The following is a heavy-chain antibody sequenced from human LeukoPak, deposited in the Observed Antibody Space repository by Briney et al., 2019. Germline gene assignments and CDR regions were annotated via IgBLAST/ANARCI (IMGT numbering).Heavy chain of an antibody. J-gene: IGHJ4*02. Sequence: GGSLRLSCAASGLTFSDYSMNWVRQAPGKGLEWVSSISSGSGHIYYAESVKGRFTISRDNAKNSLYLQMNSLRDEDTAVYYCARDQRYCSGGSCHHGGGDYWGQGILVTVSS. V-gene: IGHV3-21*01. CDR1: GLTFSDYS. D-gene: IGHD2-15*01. CDR2: ISSGSGHI. CDR3: ARDQRYCSGGSCHHGGGDY.